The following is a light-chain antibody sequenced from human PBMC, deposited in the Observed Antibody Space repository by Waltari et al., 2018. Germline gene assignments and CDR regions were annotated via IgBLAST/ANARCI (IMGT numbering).Light chain of an antibody. CDR2: VTSDGRQ. CDR3: QTLVSGLYV. Sequence: QLVLTQSPSASASPGASVNLTCTLSGGHSGYAIAWHQKHPEKGPRFLMKVTSDGRQNKGDGIPARFSGSSSGDERYLTSFSLQSEDEADYYCQTLVSGLYVLGTGTKVTLV. V-gene: IGLV4-69*01. J-gene: IGLJ1*01. CDR1: GGHSGYA.